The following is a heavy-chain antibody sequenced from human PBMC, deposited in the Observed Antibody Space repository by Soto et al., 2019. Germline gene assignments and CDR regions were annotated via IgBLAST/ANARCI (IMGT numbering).Heavy chain of an antibody. J-gene: IGHJ6*02. Sequence: EASVKVSCKASGYTFSSYAMHWVRQAPGQRFEWMGWINVGNGHTKYSQKFQGRVTITRDTAASTAYMELSSLRSEDTAVYYCATSYYDFYQQYYYYGMDVWGQGTTVTVS. CDR2: INVGNGHT. D-gene: IGHD3-3*01. CDR1: GYTFSSYA. CDR3: ATSYYDFYQQYYYYGMDV. V-gene: IGHV1-3*01.